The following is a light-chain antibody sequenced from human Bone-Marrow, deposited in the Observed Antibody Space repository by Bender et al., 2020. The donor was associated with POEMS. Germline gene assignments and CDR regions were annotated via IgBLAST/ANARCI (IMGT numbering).Light chain of an antibody. CDR3: QAGGRRAAV. V-gene: IGLV3-1*01. J-gene: IGLJ1*01. CDR1: NLGDKY. CDR2: QDN. Sequence: SYEVTQPPSVAVSPGQTASITCAGDNLGDKYVSWYQQKPGHSPVLVIYQDNKRPSGIPERFSGSNSGNTATLTISGTQAPEGGDYYWQAGGRRAAVFGTGTKVTGL.